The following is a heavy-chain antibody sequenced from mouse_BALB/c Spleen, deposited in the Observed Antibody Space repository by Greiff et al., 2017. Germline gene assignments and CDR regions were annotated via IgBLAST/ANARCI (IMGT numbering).Heavy chain of an antibody. D-gene: IGHD1-2*01. J-gene: IGHJ3*01. Sequence: EVKVEESGGGLVQPGGSMKLSCVASGFTFSSYWMSWVRQSPEKGLEWVAEIRLKSDNYATHYAESVKGKFTISRDDSKSRLYLQMNSLRAEDTGIYYCTGGDYGYGFAYWGQGTLVTVSA. CDR1: GFTFSSYW. CDR2: IRLKSDNYAT. CDR3: TGGDYGYGFAY. V-gene: IGHV6-3*01.